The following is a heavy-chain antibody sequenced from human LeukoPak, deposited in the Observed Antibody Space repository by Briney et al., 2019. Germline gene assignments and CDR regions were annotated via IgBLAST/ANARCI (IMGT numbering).Heavy chain of an antibody. D-gene: IGHD1-26*01. CDR3: ARALGSPLDY. J-gene: IGHJ4*02. CDR1: GFSFSTSW. CDR2: INDDGSRT. Sequence: PGGSLSLSCAASGFSFSTSWMHWVRQAPGKGLVWVSRINDDGSRTTSADSVKGRFTISRDNAKNTVYLQMNSLRAEDTAVYYCARALGSPLDYWGQGTLLIVSS. V-gene: IGHV3-74*03.